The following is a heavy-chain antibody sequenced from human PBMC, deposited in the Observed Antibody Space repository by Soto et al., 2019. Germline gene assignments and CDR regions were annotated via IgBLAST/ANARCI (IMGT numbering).Heavy chain of an antibody. CDR3: ATGPYYYDSRAYALFHX. D-gene: IGHD3-22*01. CDR1: RGSMSSISYY. V-gene: IGHV4-39*01. J-gene: IGHJ4*02. Sequence: SETLSLTCTVSRGSMSSISYYWGWIRQPPGKGLVLIGSIYYRGSTYYNSSLKSRVTISVDTSKNQFFFKLSSVTATDTAVDYCATGPYYYDSRAYALFHXWGQGTLVTVSX. CDR2: IYYRGST.